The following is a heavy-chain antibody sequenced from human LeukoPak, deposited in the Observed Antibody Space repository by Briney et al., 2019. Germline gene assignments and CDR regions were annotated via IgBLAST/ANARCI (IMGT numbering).Heavy chain of an antibody. CDR1: GFTFSSYA. D-gene: IGHD6-6*01. Sequence: PGGSLRLSCAASGFTFSSYAMSWVRQAPGKGLEWVSAINGSGGSTYYADSVKGRFTISRDNSKNTLYLQMNSLRAEDTAVYYCAKDRSSSSAFDYWGQGTLVTVSS. V-gene: IGHV3-23*01. CDR2: INGSGGST. CDR3: AKDRSSSSAFDY. J-gene: IGHJ4*02.